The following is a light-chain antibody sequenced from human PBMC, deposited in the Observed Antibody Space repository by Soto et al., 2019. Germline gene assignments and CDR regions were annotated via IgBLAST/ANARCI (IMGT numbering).Light chain of an antibody. Sequence: EIVLTQSPGTLSLSPGERATLSCRASQSVSSSYLSWYQQKPGQAPRLLIDGASCRATGIPDRFSGSGSGTDFTLTISRLEPEDFAVYYCQQYGSSPNTFGQGTKLEIK. V-gene: IGKV3-20*01. J-gene: IGKJ2*01. CDR2: GAS. CDR3: QQYGSSPNT. CDR1: QSVSSSY.